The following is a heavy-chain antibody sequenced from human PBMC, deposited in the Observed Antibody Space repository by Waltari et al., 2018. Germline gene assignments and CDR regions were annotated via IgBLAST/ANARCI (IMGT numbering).Heavy chain of an antibody. CDR3: ARGRATNDY. CDR2: IKQDGSEK. J-gene: IGHJ4*02. V-gene: IGHV3-7*01. Sequence: EVQLVESGGGLVQPGGSLRLSCAASGFTFSNYLMPWVRQAPGKGLEWVANIKQDGSEKYYVDSVKGRFTISRDNAKNSLYLQMNSLRAEDTAVYYCARGRATNDYWGQGTLVTVSS. CDR1: GFTFSNYL.